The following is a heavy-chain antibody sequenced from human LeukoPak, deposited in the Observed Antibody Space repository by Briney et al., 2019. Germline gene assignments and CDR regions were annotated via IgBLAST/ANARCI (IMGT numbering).Heavy chain of an antibody. CDR1: GYTLTELS. CDR2: FDPEDGET. CDR3: ATARYSSGWQVSFDY. J-gene: IGHJ4*02. D-gene: IGHD6-19*01. V-gene: IGHV1-24*01. Sequence: ASVKVSCKVSGYTLTELSMHWVRQALGKGLEWMGGFDPEDGETIYAQKFQGRVTMTEDTSTDTAYMELSSLRSEDTAVYYCATARYSSGWQVSFDYWGQGTLVTVSS.